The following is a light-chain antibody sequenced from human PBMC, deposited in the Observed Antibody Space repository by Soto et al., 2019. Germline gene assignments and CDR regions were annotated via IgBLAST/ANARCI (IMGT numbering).Light chain of an antibody. CDR3: QQYTNWPPNT. CDR1: QSVSSNY. J-gene: IGKJ5*01. CDR2: GAS. V-gene: IGKV3-20*01. Sequence: DTVLTQSPGTLSLSPGERATLSCRASQSVSSNYLAWYQQKPGQAPRLLIYGASNRATGIPDRFSGSGSGTDFTLTISRLEPEDFAVYYCQQYTNWPPNTFGQGTRLEI.